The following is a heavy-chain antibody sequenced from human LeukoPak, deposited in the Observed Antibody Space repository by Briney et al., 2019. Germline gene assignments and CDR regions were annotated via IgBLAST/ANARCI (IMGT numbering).Heavy chain of an antibody. CDR3: SRDLGTYYYDCSCYLL. D-gene: IGHD3-22*01. J-gene: IGHJ4*02. Sequence: ASVKLSFKSSAYTFTIYGISWVRHAPAPGLEWMGWISAYNGNTNNAHKLQGRVTITTYTSTSKASMDLRILRLDATATYDCSRDLGTYYYDCSCYLLWGQGTLVTVSS. V-gene: IGHV1-18*01. CDR2: ISAYNGNT. CDR1: AYTFTIYG.